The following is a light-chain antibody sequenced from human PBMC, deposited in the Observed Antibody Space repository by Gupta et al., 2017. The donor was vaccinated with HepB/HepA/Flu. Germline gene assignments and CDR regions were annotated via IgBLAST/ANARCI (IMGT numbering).Light chain of an antibody. J-gene: IGKJ1*01. V-gene: IGKV1-39*01. CDR1: QSISSY. Sequence: DIQMTQSPSSLSASVGDRVTITCRASQSISSYLNWYQQKPGKAPNLLIYAASSFQSGVPSRFSGSGSGTDFTLTITSLQPEDFATYYCQQSNITPLTFGQGTKVEIK. CDR2: AAS. CDR3: QQSNITPLT.